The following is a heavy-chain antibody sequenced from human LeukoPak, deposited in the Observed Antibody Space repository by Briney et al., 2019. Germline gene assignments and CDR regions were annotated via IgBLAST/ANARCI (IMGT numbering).Heavy chain of an antibody. CDR1: GYTFTSYG. Sequence: ASVKVSCKASGYTFTSYGISWVRQAPGQGLEWMGWISAYNGNTNYAQKLQGRVTMTTDTSTSTAYMELRSLRSDDTAVYYCARVGAKSSGWVEDYYGMDVWGQGTTVTVSS. CDR3: ARVGAKSSGWVEDYYGMDV. D-gene: IGHD6-19*01. CDR2: ISAYNGNT. J-gene: IGHJ6*02. V-gene: IGHV1-18*01.